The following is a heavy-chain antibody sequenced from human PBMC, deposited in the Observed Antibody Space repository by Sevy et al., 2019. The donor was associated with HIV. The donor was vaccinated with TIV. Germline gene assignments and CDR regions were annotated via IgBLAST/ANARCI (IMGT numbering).Heavy chain of an antibody. Sequence: ASVKVSCKASGGTFSSYAISWVRQAPGQGLEWMGRIIPIFGTANYAQKFQGRVTITADESTSTAYMELSSLRSEDTAVYYCARASCSGGSCYVMSWSDYYYMDVWGKGTTVTVSS. CDR1: GGTFSSYA. V-gene: IGHV1-69*13. CDR2: IIPIFGTA. CDR3: ARASCSGGSCYVMSWSDYYYMDV. D-gene: IGHD2-15*01. J-gene: IGHJ6*03.